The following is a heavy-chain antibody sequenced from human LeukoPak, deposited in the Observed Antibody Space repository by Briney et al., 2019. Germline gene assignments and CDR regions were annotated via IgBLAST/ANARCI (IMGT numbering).Heavy chain of an antibody. CDR2: IYHSGST. CDR1: GGSNSSGDYY. CDR3: ARCSSTRFLEWYHEY. D-gene: IGHD3-3*01. Sequence: SETLSLTCNVSGGSNSSGDYYWSWVRQPPGKGLEWIGYIYHSGSTFYNLSLKSRVTISLDRSNNQFSLKLSSVTAADTAVYYCARCSSTRFLEWYHEYWGQGTLVTVSS. V-gene: IGHV4-30-2*01. J-gene: IGHJ4*02.